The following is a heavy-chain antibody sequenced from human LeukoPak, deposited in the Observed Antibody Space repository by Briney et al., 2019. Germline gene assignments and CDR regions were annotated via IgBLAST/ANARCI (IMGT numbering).Heavy chain of an antibody. J-gene: IGHJ6*03. Sequence: SETLSLTCTVSGGSITSSSYYWGWIRQPPGKGLEWIGSIYYSGSTYYNPSLKSRVTISVDTSKNQFSLKLSSVTAADTAVYYCARGSRDIVVVPAAKYYYYYYMDVWGKGTTVTISS. D-gene: IGHD2-2*01. V-gene: IGHV4-39*07. CDR1: GGSITSSSYY. CDR2: IYYSGST. CDR3: ARGSRDIVVVPAAKYYYYYYMDV.